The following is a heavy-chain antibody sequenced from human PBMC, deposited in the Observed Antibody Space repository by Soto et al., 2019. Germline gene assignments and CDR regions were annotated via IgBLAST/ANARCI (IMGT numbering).Heavy chain of an antibody. Sequence: SETLSLTCDVSGGSISTGVYSWNWIRQPPGKGLEWVGYINHSGSTDDNPSLKSRVTMSVNRSKNEFSLNLTSVPAADTTVYFCARGHYRYAMDVWGQGPTVTVSS. CDR1: GGSISTGVYS. CDR3: ARGHYRYAMDV. V-gene: IGHV4-30-2*01. J-gene: IGHJ6*02. CDR2: INHSGST.